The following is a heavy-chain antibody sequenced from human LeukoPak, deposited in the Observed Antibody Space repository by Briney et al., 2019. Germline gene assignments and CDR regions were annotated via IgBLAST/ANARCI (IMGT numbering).Heavy chain of an antibody. V-gene: IGHV3-33*01. Sequence: PGGSLRLSCTASGFTFIYYGMHWVRQAPGKGLEWVAVMWSNGYSRYYADSVKGRFTTSRDNSKNTLYLEMNSLRAEDTAVYSCARDFDTSGHYLFDYWGQGTLVSVSS. CDR3: ARDFDTSGHYLFDY. CDR2: MWSNGYSR. J-gene: IGHJ4*02. CDR1: GFTFIYYG. D-gene: IGHD3-22*01.